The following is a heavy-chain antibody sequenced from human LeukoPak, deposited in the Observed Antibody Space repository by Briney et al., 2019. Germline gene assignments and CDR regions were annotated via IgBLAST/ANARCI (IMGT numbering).Heavy chain of an antibody. V-gene: IGHV3-30-3*01. CDR3: ARDLRYGVVLETDDRGNY. J-gene: IGHJ4*02. D-gene: IGHD4-17*01. Sequence: PGGSLRLSCAASGFTFSSYAMHWVRQAPGKGLEWVAVISYDGSNKYYADSVKGRFTISRDNSKNTLYLQMNSLRAEDTAVYYCARDLRYGVVLETDDRGNYWGQGTLVVVSS. CDR2: ISYDGSNK. CDR1: GFTFSSYA.